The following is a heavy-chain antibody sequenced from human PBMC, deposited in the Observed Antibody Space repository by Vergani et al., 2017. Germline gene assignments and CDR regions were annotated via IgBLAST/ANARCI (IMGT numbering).Heavy chain of an antibody. Sequence: QVQLVQSGAEVKKPGASVKVSCKVSGYTLTELSMHWVRQAPGKGLAWMGGFDPEDGETIYAQKFQGRVTMTEDTSTDTAYMELSSLRSEDTAVYYCATPDWQLRLSKWPVGRGSLLLPFDYWGQGTLVTVSS. CDR1: GYTLTELS. D-gene: IGHD1-26*01. V-gene: IGHV1-24*01. J-gene: IGHJ4*02. CDR2: FDPEDGET. CDR3: ATPDWQLRLSKWPVGRGSLLLPFDY.